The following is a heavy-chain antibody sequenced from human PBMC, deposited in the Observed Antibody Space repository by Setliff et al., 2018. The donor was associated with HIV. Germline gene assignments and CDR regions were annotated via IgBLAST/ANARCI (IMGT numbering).Heavy chain of an antibody. CDR1: GFTFSSYE. J-gene: IGHJ3*01. Sequence: GGSLRLSCAASGFTFSSYEMNWVRQAPGKGLEWVSYISSSGGTIYYADSVKGRFTISRDNAKKSLYLQMNSLRADDTAVYYCAKGTNYDILTGYHAFDVWGQGTMVTVSS. CDR2: ISSSGGTI. D-gene: IGHD3-9*01. CDR3: AKGTNYDILTGYHAFDV. V-gene: IGHV3-48*03.